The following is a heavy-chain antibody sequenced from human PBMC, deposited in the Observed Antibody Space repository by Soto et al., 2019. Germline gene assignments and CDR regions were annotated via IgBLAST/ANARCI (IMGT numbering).Heavy chain of an antibody. CDR2: IVPIVGTP. J-gene: IGHJ4*02. CDR3: ARGVYSDSSGYYFFF. D-gene: IGHD3-22*01. CDR1: GVTFSRYA. V-gene: IGHV1-69*13. Sequence: GASVKGSCKASGVTFSRYALSWVRQAPGQGPEWMGGIVPIVGTPNYAQKFQGRVTITADVSTSTAYMELSSLRSEDTAMYYCARGVYSDSSGYYFFFGGQGTRVTVSS.